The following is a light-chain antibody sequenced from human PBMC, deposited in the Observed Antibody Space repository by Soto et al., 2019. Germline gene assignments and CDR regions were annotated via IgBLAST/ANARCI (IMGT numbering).Light chain of an antibody. CDR3: QHYGSSLIFS. V-gene: IGKV3-20*01. CDR1: QNVNSNF. CDR2: GTS. J-gene: IGKJ3*01. Sequence: EIVLTQSPGTLSLSPGERATLSCRASQNVNSNFLAWYQQKPGQGPRLLIYGTSGRATGIPDRFSGSGSGTDFTLTISRLEPEDFAVYCCQHYGSSLIFSFGPGTKVEIK.